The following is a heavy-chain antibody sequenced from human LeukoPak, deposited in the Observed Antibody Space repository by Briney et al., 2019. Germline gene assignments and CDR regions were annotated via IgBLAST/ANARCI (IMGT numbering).Heavy chain of an antibody. CDR3: ASASPISASELPFDY. Sequence: GATVKVSCKASGYTSATYGITWVRQAPGQGLEWMGWISAYNGNTNCAQKLQGRVTMTTDTSTSTTYMELRSLRSDDTAVYYCASASPISASELPFDYWGQGTLVTVSS. V-gene: IGHV1-18*01. D-gene: IGHD1-26*01. CDR1: GYTSATYG. J-gene: IGHJ4*02. CDR2: ISAYNGNT.